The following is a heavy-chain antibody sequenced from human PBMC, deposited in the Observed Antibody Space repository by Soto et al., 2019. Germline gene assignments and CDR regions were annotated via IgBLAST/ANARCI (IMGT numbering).Heavy chain of an antibody. CDR1: GYTFTSYD. V-gene: IGHV1-2*04. CDR3: ARGRYSSSLFDY. J-gene: IGHJ4*02. CDR2: INPNSGGT. Sequence: ASVKVSCKASGYTFTSYDINWVRQAPGQGLEWMGWINPNSGGTNYAQKFQGWVTMTRDTSISTAYMELSRLRSDDTAVYYCARGRYSSSLFDYWGQGTLVTVSS. D-gene: IGHD6-13*01.